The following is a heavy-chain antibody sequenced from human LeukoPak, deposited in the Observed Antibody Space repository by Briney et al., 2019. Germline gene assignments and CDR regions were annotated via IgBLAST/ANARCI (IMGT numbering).Heavy chain of an antibody. CDR3: GRHIYPWKYADGFDI. CDR2: ISYDGSNT. CDR1: GFTFSTYA. Sequence: PGRSLRLSCAASGFTFSTYAMHWVRQAPGKGLEWVAVISYDGSNTYYADSVKCRFTISRDNSKNTLYLQVNSLRAEDTAVYYCGRHIYPWKYADGFDISGQGTMVTVSS. D-gene: IGHD1-7*01. V-gene: IGHV3-30*04. J-gene: IGHJ3*02.